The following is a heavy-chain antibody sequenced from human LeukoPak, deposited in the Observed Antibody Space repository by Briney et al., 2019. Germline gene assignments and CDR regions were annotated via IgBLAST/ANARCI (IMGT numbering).Heavy chain of an antibody. D-gene: IGHD6-13*01. Sequence: SETLSLTCTVSGGSISSYYWSWIRQPAGKGLEWIGRIYTSGSTNYNPSLKGRVTMSVDTSKNQFSLKLSSVTAADTAVYYCAGSSSWSHFDYWGQGTLVTVSS. V-gene: IGHV4-4*07. CDR3: AGSSSWSHFDY. CDR1: GGSISSYY. CDR2: IYTSGST. J-gene: IGHJ4*02.